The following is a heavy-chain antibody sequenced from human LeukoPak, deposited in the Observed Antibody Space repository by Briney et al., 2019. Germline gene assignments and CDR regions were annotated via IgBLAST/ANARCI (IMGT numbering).Heavy chain of an antibody. J-gene: IGHJ5*02. CDR2: IWYDGSNK. CDR1: GFTFSSYG. Sequence: GGSLRLSCAASGFTFSSYGMHWVRQAPGKGLEWVAVIWYDGSNKYYADSVKGRFTISRDNSKNTLYLQMNSLRAEDTAVYYCARGNYYGSGSPHNWFDPWGQGTLVTVSS. CDR3: ARGNYYGSGSPHNWFDP. V-gene: IGHV3-33*01. D-gene: IGHD3-10*01.